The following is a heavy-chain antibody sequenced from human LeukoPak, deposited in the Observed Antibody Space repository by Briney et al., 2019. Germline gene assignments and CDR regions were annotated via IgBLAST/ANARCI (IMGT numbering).Heavy chain of an antibody. D-gene: IGHD3-3*01. CDR3: ARVGYDFWSGSLVYYYYYYYMDV. CDR1: GFTVSSNY. V-gene: IGHV3-53*01. CDR2: IYSGGST. J-gene: IGHJ6*03. Sequence: GGSLRLSCAASGFTVSSNYMSWVRQAPGKGLEWVSVIYSGGSTYYADSVKGRFTIPRDNSKNTLYLQMNSLRAEDTAVYYCARVGYDFWSGSLVYYYYYYYMDVWGKGTTVTVSS.